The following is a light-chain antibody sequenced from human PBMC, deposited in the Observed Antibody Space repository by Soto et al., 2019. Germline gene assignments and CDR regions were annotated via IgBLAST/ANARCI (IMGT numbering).Light chain of an antibody. CDR3: XSYXXXSXXXV. CDR1: NSDVGGYNY. J-gene: IGLJ1*01. CDR2: DVS. V-gene: IGLV2-14*01. Sequence: QSALTQXXSVXGSPGQSITIXCXXTNSDVGGYNYVSWYQQRPGKAPKLMIYDVSNRPSGVSNRFSGSKSGXXXSLTIXGXXXXDEXDXYXXSYXXXSXXXVF.